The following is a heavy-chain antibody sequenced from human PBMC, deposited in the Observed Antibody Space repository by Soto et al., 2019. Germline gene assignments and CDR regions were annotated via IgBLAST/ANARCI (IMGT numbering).Heavy chain of an antibody. V-gene: IGHV3-73*01. CDR2: IKNKAKSYAT. D-gene: IGHD3-10*01. CDR1: GFTFSGSA. CDR3: TRHYYGIPFDY. J-gene: IGHJ4*02. Sequence: GGSLRLSCAASGFTFSGSALHWVRQASGEGLEWIGRIKNKAKSYATAYAASVIGRFTFSRDDSRNTAYLQMNSLRTEDTAVYYCTRHYYGIPFDYWGQGALVTVSS.